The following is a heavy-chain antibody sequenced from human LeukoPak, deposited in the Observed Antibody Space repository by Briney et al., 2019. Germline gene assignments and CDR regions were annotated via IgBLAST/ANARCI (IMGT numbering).Heavy chain of an antibody. J-gene: IGHJ4*02. D-gene: IGHD6-13*01. CDR1: GGSISSGSYY. V-gene: IGHV4-39*07. CDR2: NSGST. CDR3: VSSSSWYICDY. Sequence: KTSQTLSLTCTVSGGSISSGSYYWSWIRQPAGKGLEWIGSNSGSTYYNPSLKSRVTISVDTSKNQFSLKLSSVTAADTAVYYCVSSSSWYICDYWGQGTLVTVSS.